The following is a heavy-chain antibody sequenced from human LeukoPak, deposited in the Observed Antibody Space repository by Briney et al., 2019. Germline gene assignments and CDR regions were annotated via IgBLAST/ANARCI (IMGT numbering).Heavy chain of an antibody. CDR2: ISGSGGST. D-gene: IGHD2-15*01. CDR1: GFTFSSYA. Sequence: PGGSLRLSCAASGFTFSSYAMSWVRQAPGKGLEWVSAISGSGGSTYYADSVKGRFTISRDNSKNTLYLQMNSLRAEDTAVYYCAKGLGYCSGGSCHSSFDYYYGMDVWGQGTTVTVSS. V-gene: IGHV3-23*01. CDR3: AKGLGYCSGGSCHSSFDYYYGMDV. J-gene: IGHJ6*02.